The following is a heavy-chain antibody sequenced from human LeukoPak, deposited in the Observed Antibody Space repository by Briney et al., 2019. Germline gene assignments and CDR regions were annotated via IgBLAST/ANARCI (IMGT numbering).Heavy chain of an antibody. V-gene: IGHV3-21*01. CDR1: GFTFSSYS. CDR3: ARQYCSGGSCYVDAFDI. CDR2: ISSSSSYI. J-gene: IGHJ3*02. D-gene: IGHD2-15*01. Sequence: PGGSLRLSCAASGFTFSSYSMNWVRQAPGKGLEWVSSISSSSSYIYYADSVKGRFTISRDNAKNSLYLQMNSLRAEDTAVYYCARQYCSGGSCYVDAFDIWGQGTMVTVS.